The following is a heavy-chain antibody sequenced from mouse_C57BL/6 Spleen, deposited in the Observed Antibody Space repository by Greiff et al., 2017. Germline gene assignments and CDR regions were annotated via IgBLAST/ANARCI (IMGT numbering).Heavy chain of an antibody. CDR3: ALYYGYDEGYYYAMDY. CDR1: GFTFSSYG. CDR2: ISSGGSYT. D-gene: IGHD2-2*01. Sequence: EVMLVESGGDLVKPGGSLKLSCAASGFTFSSYGMSWVRQTPDKRLEWVATISSGGSYTYYPDSVKGRFTISRDNAKNTLYLQMSSLKSEDTAMYYCALYYGYDEGYYYAMDYWGQGTSVTVSS. J-gene: IGHJ4*01. V-gene: IGHV5-6*01.